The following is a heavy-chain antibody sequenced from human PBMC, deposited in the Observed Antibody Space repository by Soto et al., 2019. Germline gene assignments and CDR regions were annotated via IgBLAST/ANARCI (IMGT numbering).Heavy chain of an antibody. CDR3: ATLSLYKCNDLVPDY. CDR1: GYTLTELS. Sequence: ASVKVSCKVCGYTLTELSMHGVRQAPGKGREWVGGFDPEDGETIYAQKFQGRVTMTEDTSTDTEYMELSSLRSEGTAVYYCATLSLYKCNDLVPDYCGQ. CDR2: FDPEDGET. V-gene: IGHV1-24*01. D-gene: IGHD1-20*01. J-gene: IGHJ4*02.